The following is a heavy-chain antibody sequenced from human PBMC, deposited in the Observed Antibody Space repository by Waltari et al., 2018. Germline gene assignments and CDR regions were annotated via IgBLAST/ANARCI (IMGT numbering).Heavy chain of an antibody. CDR1: GGSFSGYY. CDR3: ARRSPISVIVPDEGPFDL. CDR2: INHSGDT. V-gene: IGHV4-34*01. D-gene: IGHD3-22*01. Sequence: QVNLQQWGAGLLKPSETLSLTCAVSGGSFSGYYWSWIRQSPGRGLEWVGEINHSGDTNYNPSLKSRVTTSLDTSTNAFSLKVKLVTAVDTAMYFCARRSPISVIVPDEGPFDLWCLGTMVTVSS. J-gene: IGHJ3*01.